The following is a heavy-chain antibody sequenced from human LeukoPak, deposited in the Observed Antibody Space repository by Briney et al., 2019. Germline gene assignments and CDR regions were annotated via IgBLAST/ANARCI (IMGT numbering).Heavy chain of an antibody. J-gene: IGHJ4*02. D-gene: IGHD6-19*01. CDR3: ARPGIAVAGYFDY. V-gene: IGHV3-30-3*01. CDR1: GFTFSSYA. Sequence: GGSLRLSFAASGFTFSSYAMHWVRQAPGKGLEWVAVISYDGSNKYYADSVKGRFTISRDNSKNTLYLQMNSLRAEDTAVYYCARPGIAVAGYFDYWGQGTLVTVSS. CDR2: ISYDGSNK.